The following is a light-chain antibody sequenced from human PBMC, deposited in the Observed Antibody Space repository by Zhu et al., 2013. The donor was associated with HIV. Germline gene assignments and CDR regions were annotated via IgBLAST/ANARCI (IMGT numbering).Light chain of an antibody. CDR1: QDISDY. CDR3: LQYDELPLT. Sequence: DIQMTQSPSALSASVGDRVTITCQASQDISDYLTWFQQRPGKVPNVLIYDATTVQPGVPSRFSGTGSGTIFTLRISNLQPEDIGTYYCLQYDELPLTFGGGTKVEDQT. CDR2: DAT. J-gene: IGKJ4*01. V-gene: IGKV1-33*01.